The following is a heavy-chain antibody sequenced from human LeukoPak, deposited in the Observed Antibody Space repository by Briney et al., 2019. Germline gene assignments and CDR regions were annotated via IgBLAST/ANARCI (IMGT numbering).Heavy chain of an antibody. D-gene: IGHD5-18*01. CDR2: MRSEARGGTP. CDR1: GFTLRNAW. V-gene: IGHV3-15*01. Sequence: GGSLRLSCATSGFTLRNAWISWVRQAPGKGLEWVGRMRSEARGGTPDYAALVKGRFIISIDDTRSTLYLQMHSLETEDTALYYCTTEGFTYGHHALGIWGQGTVVTVSS. CDR3: TTEGFTYGHHALGI. J-gene: IGHJ3*02.